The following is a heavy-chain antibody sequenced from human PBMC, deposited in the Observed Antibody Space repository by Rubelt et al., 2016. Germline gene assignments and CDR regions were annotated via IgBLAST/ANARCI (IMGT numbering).Heavy chain of an antibody. V-gene: IGHV1-18*01. J-gene: IGHJ3*02. D-gene: IGHD4-11*01. CDR3: ARGARRYSMDPRNAFDI. CDR1: GYSFTSYD. CDR2: ISAYNGNT. Sequence: QVQLVQSGSELKDPGASVTVSCKASGYSFTSYDINWVRQATGQGLEWMGWISAYNGNTNYAQKLQGRVTITTDTSTSTAYMELRSLRSDDTAVYYCARGARRYSMDPRNAFDIWGQGTMVTVSS.